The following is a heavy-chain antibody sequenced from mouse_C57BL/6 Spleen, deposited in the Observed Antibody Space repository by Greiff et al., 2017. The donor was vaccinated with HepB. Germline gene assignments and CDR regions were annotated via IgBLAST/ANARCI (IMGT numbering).Heavy chain of an antibody. CDR2: INYDGSST. J-gene: IGHJ4*01. CDR1: GFTFSDYY. V-gene: IGHV5-16*01. Sequence: EVQWVESEGGLVQPGSSMKLSCTASGFTFSDYYMAWVRQVPEKGLEWVANINYDGSSTYYLDSLKSRFIISRDNAKNILYLQMSSLKSEDTATYYCAREAPYAMDYWGQGTSVTVSS. CDR3: AREAPYAMDY.